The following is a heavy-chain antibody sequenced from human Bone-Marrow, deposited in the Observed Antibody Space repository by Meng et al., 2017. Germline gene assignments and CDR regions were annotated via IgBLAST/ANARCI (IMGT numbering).Heavy chain of an antibody. CDR1: GFTFSSYE. D-gene: IGHD3-16*01. CDR2: ISSSDDTI. CDR3: ARGGGRYDESSTVDY. Sequence: GESLKISCAASGFTFSSYEMNWVRQARGKGLEWVSYISSSDDTIYYADSVRGRFTISRENAKNSLYLQMNSLRAEDTAVYYCARGGGRYDESSTVDYWGQGTLVTVSS. V-gene: IGHV3-48*03. J-gene: IGHJ4*02.